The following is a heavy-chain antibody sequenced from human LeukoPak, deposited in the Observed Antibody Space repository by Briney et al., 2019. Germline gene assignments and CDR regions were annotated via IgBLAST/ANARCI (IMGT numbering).Heavy chain of an antibody. CDR1: GFTFSSYS. D-gene: IGHD2-15*01. CDR3: AKEGAYCSGGSCYSGYFDY. Sequence: GGSLRLSCAASGFTFSSYSMNWVRQAPGRGLEWVSSIRFTGSYIYYADSVKGRFTISRDDAKNLLSLQMISLRVEDTAVYYCAKEGAYCSGGSCYSGYFDYWGQGTLVTVSS. V-gene: IGHV3-21*01. CDR2: IRFTGSYI. J-gene: IGHJ4*02.